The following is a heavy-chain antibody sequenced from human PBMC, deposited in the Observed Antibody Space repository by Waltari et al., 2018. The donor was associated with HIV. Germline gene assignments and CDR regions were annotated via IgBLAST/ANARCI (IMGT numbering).Heavy chain of an antibody. CDR3: TTKLGYCTNGVCYFDY. J-gene: IGHJ4*02. CDR2: IKSKTEGGTT. D-gene: IGHD2-8*01. Sequence: EVQLVESGGGLVKPGGSLRLSCAASGFTLSNAWMSWVRQAPGKGLEWVGRIKSKTEGGTTDYAAPVKGRFTISRDDSKNTLYLQMNSLKTEDTAVYYCTTKLGYCTNGVCYFDYWGQGTLVTVSS. CDR1: GFTLSNAW. V-gene: IGHV3-15*01.